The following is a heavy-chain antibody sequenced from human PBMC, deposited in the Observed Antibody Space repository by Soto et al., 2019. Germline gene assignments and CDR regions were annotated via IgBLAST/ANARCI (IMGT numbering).Heavy chain of an antibody. CDR1: GGSFSGYY. Sequence: QVQLQQWGAGLLKPSETLSLTCAVYGGSFSGYYWSWIRQPPGKGLEWIGEINHSGSTNYNPSLKSRVTISVDTSKNQFSLKLSSVTAADTAVYYCARGGGRGIPAAIDYWGQGTLVTVSS. CDR3: ARGGGRGIPAAIDY. CDR2: INHSGST. J-gene: IGHJ4*02. D-gene: IGHD2-2*02. V-gene: IGHV4-34*01.